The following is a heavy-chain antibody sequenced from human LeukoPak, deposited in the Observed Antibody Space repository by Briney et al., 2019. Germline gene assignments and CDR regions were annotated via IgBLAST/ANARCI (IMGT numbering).Heavy chain of an antibody. CDR1: GYTFTGYY. Sequence: ASVKVSCKASGYTFTGYYMHWVRQAPGQGLEWIGWINPNSGGTNYAQKFQGRVTMTRDTSISTAYMELSRLRSDDTAVYYCARWGSTSCSSCPGDAFDIWGQGTMVTVSS. D-gene: IGHD2-2*01. J-gene: IGHJ3*02. CDR3: ARWGSTSCSSCPGDAFDI. CDR2: INPNSGGT. V-gene: IGHV1-2*02.